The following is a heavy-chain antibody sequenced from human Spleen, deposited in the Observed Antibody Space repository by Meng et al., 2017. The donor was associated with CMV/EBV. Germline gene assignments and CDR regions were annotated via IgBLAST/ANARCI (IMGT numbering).Heavy chain of an antibody. V-gene: IGHV4-34*01. CDR3: ARWASVYGLDS. D-gene: IGHD2-8*01. CDR1: GGSFTAHY. J-gene: IGHJ5*01. Sequence: SETLSLTCTVVYGGSFTAHYWSWIRQTPGKGLEWIGEINHSGSSNYSPSLKSRVTMSLDTSKNEFSLRLSSVTAADTAVYFCARWASVYGLDSWGQGTVVTVSS. CDR2: INHSGSS.